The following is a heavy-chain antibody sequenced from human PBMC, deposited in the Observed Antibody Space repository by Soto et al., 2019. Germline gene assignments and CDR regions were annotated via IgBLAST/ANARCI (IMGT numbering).Heavy chain of an antibody. Sequence: QVQLVQYGAEVKKPGSSVKVSCKASGGTFSSYTISWVRQAPGQGLEWMGRIIPILGIANYAQKFQGRVTITAAKSPSSAYMELSSLRSDDTAVYYCAGRIAVAGTDWYFELWGSGTLVFVSS. CDR3: AGRIAVAGTDWYFEL. CDR2: IIPILGIA. J-gene: IGHJ2*01. CDR1: GGTFSSYT. D-gene: IGHD6-19*01. V-gene: IGHV1-69*02.